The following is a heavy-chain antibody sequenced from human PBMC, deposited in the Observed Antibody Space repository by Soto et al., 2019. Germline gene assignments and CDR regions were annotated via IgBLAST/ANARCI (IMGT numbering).Heavy chain of an antibody. CDR3: ARQSATTSFTVVDY. CDR2: IYYSGST. Sequence: SETLSLTCTVSGGSISSSSYYWGWIRQPPGKGLEWIGSIYYSGSTYYNPSLKSRVTISVDTSKNQFSLKLSSVTAADTAVYYCARQSATTSFTVVDYWGQGTLVTVSS. D-gene: IGHD4-17*01. J-gene: IGHJ4*02. CDR1: GGSISSSSYY. V-gene: IGHV4-39*01.